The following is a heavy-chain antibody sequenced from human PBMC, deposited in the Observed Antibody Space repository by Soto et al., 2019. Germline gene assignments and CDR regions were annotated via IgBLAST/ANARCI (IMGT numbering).Heavy chain of an antibody. D-gene: IGHD3-10*01. CDR1: GGSISNYY. V-gene: IGHV4-59*01. J-gene: IGHJ6*02. CDR2: IYDSGST. Sequence: PSETLSLTCTVSGGSISNYYWSWIRQPPGKGLEWIGYIYDSGSTNSKPSLQNRVTISVDTSKNQFSLKLRAVTAADTAIYYCARARISMVREVIKYNMDVWGQGTTVTVS. CDR3: ARARISMVREVIKYNMDV.